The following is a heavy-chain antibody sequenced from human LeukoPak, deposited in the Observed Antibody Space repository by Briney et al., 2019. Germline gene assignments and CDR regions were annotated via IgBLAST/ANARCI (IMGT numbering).Heavy chain of an antibody. CDR1: GGSFSGYY. V-gene: IGHV4-34*01. CDR3: ARVTQLWLHDY. D-gene: IGHD5-18*01. J-gene: IGHJ4*02. CDR2: INHSGST. Sequence: QSSETLSLTCAVYGGSFSGYYWSWIRQPPGKGLEWIGEINHSGSTNYNPSLKSRVTISVDTSKNQFSLKLSSVTAADTAVYYCARVTQLWLHDYWDQGTLVTVSS.